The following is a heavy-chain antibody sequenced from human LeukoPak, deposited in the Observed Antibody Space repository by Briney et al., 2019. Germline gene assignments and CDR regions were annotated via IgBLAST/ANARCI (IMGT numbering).Heavy chain of an antibody. CDR2: ISGSGGST. CDR1: GFTFSSYA. V-gene: IGHV3-23*01. Sequence: PGGSLRLSRAASGFTFSSYAMSWVRQAPGKGLEWVSAISGSGGSTYYADSVKGRFTMSRDNSKNTLYLQMNSLRAEDTAVYYCAKGEYSSSWYAEYFQHWGQATLVTVSS. CDR3: AKGEYSSSWYAEYFQH. D-gene: IGHD6-13*01. J-gene: IGHJ1*01.